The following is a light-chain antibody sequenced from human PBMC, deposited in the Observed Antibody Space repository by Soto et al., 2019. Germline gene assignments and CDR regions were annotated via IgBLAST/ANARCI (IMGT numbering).Light chain of an antibody. V-gene: IGKV3-15*01. Sequence: EIVMTQSPATLSVSPGERATLSCRASQSVSSNLAWYQQKPGQAPRLLIYGPSTRATGIPARFSGSGSGTEFTLTISSLQSEDFAVYYCQQYNNWPRTFGQGTKVEIE. CDR1: QSVSSN. J-gene: IGKJ1*01. CDR3: QQYNNWPRT. CDR2: GPS.